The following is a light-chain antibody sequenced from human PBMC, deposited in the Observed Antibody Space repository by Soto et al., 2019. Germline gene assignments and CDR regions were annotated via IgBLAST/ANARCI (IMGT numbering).Light chain of an antibody. J-gene: IGLJ3*02. Sequence: QPVLTQSPSASASLGDSVKLTCTLSSGHSSYAIAWHQQQPEKGPRYLMKVNSDGSHSKGDGIPDRFSGSSSGTERHLTISSLQSEDEADYYCQTWGTGTWVFGGGTKLTVL. CDR1: SGHSSYA. V-gene: IGLV4-69*01. CDR3: QTWGTGTWV. CDR2: VNSDGSH.